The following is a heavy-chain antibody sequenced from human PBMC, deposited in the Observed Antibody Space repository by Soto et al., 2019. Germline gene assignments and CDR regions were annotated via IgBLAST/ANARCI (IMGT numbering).Heavy chain of an antibody. Sequence: GGSLRLSCAASGFTFSSYSMNWVRQAPGKGLEWVSYNSSSGSSIYYADSVKGRFTISRDNSKNTLYLQMNSLRAEDTAVYYCAKAVGYCSGGSCYHYYYYGMDVWGQGTTVTVSS. J-gene: IGHJ6*02. D-gene: IGHD2-15*01. CDR3: AKAVGYCSGGSCYHYYYYGMDV. CDR1: GFTFSSYS. V-gene: IGHV3-48*01. CDR2: NSSSGSSI.